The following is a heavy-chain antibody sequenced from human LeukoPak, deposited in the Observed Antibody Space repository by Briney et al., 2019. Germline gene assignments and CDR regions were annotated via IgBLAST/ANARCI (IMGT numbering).Heavy chain of an antibody. Sequence: GGSLSLSCAASGFTFEYYVMNWVRQAPGKGLEWVASISSTGNYINYADSLKGRLTISRDNANNSLSLQMNSLRAEDTAVYYCARDWSGSYASYHYYMDVWGKGTTVTVSS. D-gene: IGHD1-26*01. J-gene: IGHJ6*03. CDR1: GFTFEYYV. CDR2: ISSTGNYI. V-gene: IGHV3-21*01. CDR3: ARDWSGSYASYHYYMDV.